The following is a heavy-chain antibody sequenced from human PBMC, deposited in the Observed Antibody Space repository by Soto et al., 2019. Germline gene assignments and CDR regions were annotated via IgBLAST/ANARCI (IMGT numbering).Heavy chain of an antibody. D-gene: IGHD3-22*01. CDR2: VSGSGADT. Sequence: EVQLLESGGGLERPGGSLRLSCAVSGFTFGNYAMTWVRQAPGKGLEWVSSVSGSGADTYYADSVKGRFTISRDNSKSTLYLQMNSLRAEDTALYYCAKDHDYYSSGPKWGQLTLVIVSS. CDR3: AKDHDYYSSGPK. J-gene: IGHJ4*02. CDR1: GFTFGNYA. V-gene: IGHV3-23*01.